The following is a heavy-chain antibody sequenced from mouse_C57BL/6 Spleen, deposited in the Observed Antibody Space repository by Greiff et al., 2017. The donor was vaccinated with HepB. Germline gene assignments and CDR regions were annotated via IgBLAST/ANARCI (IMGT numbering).Heavy chain of an antibody. J-gene: IGHJ4*01. D-gene: IGHD2-4*01. Sequence: EVKLVESVAELVRPGASVKLSCTASGFNIKNTYMHWVKQRPEQGLEWIGRIDPANGNTKYAPKFQGKATITADTSSNTAYLQLSSLTSEDTAIYYCARKGTIYYDYEEGAMDYWGQGTSVTVSS. CDR3: ARKGTIYYDYEEGAMDY. CDR2: IDPANGNT. CDR1: GFNIKNTY. V-gene: IGHV14-3*01.